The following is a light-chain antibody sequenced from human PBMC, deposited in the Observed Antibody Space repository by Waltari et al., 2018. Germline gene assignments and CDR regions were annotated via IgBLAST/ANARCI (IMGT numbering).Light chain of an antibody. V-gene: IGLV3-19*01. CDR1: SLRSYY. CDR3: NSRDSSGNHLRV. J-gene: IGLJ1*01. Sequence: SSELTQDPAVSVALGQTVRITCQGDSLRSYYASWYQQKPGQAPVLVIYGKNNRPSGIPDRFSGSSSGNPASLTITGAQAEDEADYYCNSRDSSGNHLRVFGTGTKVTVL. CDR2: GKN.